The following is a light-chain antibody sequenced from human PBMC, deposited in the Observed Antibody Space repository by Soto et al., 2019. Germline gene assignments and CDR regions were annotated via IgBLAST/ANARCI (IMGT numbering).Light chain of an antibody. Sequence: QSVLTQPASVSGSPGQSITISCTGTSSDVGGYNYVSWYQQHPGKAPKLMIYDVSNRPSGVSNRFSGSKSGNTASLTISGLQAEDEADYYCSSYTSNVVFGGGTKLTV. J-gene: IGLJ2*01. CDR2: DVS. V-gene: IGLV2-14*01. CDR3: SSYTSNVV. CDR1: SSDVGGYNY.